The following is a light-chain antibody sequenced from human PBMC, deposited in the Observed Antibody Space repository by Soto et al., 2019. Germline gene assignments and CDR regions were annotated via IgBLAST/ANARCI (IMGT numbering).Light chain of an antibody. CDR3: QQRINWPLT. V-gene: IGKV3-11*02. J-gene: IGKJ4*01. CDR1: QSVSSN. CDR2: DAS. Sequence: EIVMTQSPATLSVSPGERATLSCRASQSVSSNLGWYQLKPGQSPRLLIYDASNRATGIPARFSGGGVGRNFSLTISSLEPEDFAIYYCQQRINWPLTFGGGTRVQIK.